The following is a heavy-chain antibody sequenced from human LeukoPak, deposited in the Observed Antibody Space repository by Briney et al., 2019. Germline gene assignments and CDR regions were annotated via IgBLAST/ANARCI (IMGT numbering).Heavy chain of an antibody. CDR3: ARLSNYGGHSGDGY. V-gene: IGHV4-39*01. CDR1: GGATSSSNYY. D-gene: IGHD4-23*01. Sequence: SETLSLTCTVSGGATSSSNYYWAWIRQPPGKGLEWMGSIFYSGTTHYNSSLKSRVTISIDTSKNQFSLKLSSVTAADTAVYYCARLSNYGGHSGDGYWGQGTLVTVSS. J-gene: IGHJ4*02. CDR2: IFYSGTT.